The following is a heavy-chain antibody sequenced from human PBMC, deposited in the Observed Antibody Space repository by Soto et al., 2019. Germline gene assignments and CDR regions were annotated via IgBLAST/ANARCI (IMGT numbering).Heavy chain of an antibody. CDR1: GFTFSSYW. Sequence: EVQLVESGGGLVQPGGSLRLSCAASGFTFSSYWMSWVRQAPGKGLGWVANIKQDGSEKYYVDSVTGRFTICRDNAKNSLYLQMNSLRAEDTAVYYCARAVTTKAARDAFDIWGQGTMVTVSS. V-gene: IGHV3-7*05. CDR2: IKQDGSEK. D-gene: IGHD6-6*01. CDR3: ARAVTTKAARDAFDI. J-gene: IGHJ3*02.